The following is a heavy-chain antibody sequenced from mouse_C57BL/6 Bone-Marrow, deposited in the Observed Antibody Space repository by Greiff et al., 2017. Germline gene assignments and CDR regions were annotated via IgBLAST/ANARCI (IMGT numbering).Heavy chain of an antibody. V-gene: IGHV1-69*01. CDR3: ARSELYWYFDV. Sequence: QVQLQQPGAELVMPGASVKLSCKASGYTFTSYWMHWVKQRPGQGLEWIGEIDPSDSYTNYNQKFQGKSTLTVDKSSSTAYMQLSSLTSEDSAVYYCARSELYWYFDVWGTGTTVTVSS. J-gene: IGHJ1*03. CDR2: IDPSDSYT. CDR1: GYTFTSYW.